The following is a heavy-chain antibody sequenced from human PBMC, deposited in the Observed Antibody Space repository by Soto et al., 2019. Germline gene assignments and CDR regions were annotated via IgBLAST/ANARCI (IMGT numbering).Heavy chain of an antibody. CDR1: GYTFTIYG. CDR2: ISAYNGNT. J-gene: IGHJ3*02. D-gene: IGHD2-15*01. Sequence: ASVKVSCKASGYTFTIYGISWVRQAPGQGLEWMGWISAYNGNTNYAQKLQGRVTMTTDTSTSTAYMELRSLRSDDTAVYYCARDRVVAATHDAFDIWGQGTMVTVSS. V-gene: IGHV1-18*01. CDR3: ARDRVVAATHDAFDI.